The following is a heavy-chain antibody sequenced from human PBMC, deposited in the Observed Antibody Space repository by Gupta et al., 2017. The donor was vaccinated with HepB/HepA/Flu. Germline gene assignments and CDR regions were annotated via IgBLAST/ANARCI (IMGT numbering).Heavy chain of an antibody. CDR3: AREGRGDRYGYMDD. CDR2: ISSRSGII. D-gene: IGHD5-18*01. J-gene: IGHJ4*02. Sequence: EVQLVESGGGLVQPGGSLRLSCAASRFAFRSYEMNWVRQAPGQGLEWLSYISSRSGIIYYADSGKGRFTISRDNAKNSLYRQMKSMRAEETAVYYCAREGRGDRYGYMDDGGQGTMVTV. V-gene: IGHV3-48*03. CDR1: RFAFRSYE.